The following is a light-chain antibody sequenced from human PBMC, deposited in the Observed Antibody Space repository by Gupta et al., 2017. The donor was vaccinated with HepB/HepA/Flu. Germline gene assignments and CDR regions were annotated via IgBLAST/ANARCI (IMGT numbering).Light chain of an antibody. CDR1: QNIGNY. CDR3: LQSNYLPLT. CDR2: DAY. J-gene: IGKJ5*01. Sequence: DIQMTQSPSSLSASVGDRVTFACRASQNIGNYFAWYQQKPGKAPKLVIWDAYTLHTGVPSRFSGNRSGTDYTLTINSLQPEDFATYYCLQSNYLPLTFGQGTRLKIK. V-gene: IGKV1D-12*01.